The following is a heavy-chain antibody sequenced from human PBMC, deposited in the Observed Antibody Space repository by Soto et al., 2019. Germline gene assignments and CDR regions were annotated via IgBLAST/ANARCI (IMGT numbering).Heavy chain of an antibody. CDR1: GGSFSGYY. Sequence: QVQLQQWGAGLLKPSETLSLTCAVYGGSFSGYYWSWIRQPPGKGLEWIGEINHSGSTNYNPSLKSRVTISVDTSKNQFSLKLSSVTAADTAVYYCASLRADRYCGGDCYVDYWGQGTLVTVSS. V-gene: IGHV4-34*01. D-gene: IGHD2-21*02. CDR2: INHSGST. J-gene: IGHJ4*02. CDR3: ASLRADRYCGGDCYVDY.